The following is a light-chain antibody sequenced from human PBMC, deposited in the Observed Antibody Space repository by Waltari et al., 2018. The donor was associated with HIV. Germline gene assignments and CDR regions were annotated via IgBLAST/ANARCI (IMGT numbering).Light chain of an antibody. CDR2: GNI. Sequence: QSVLTPPPSVSGAPGQRVTISCTGSSPNIGAGYDVHWYQQHPGTAPKLLIYGNINRPSGVPDRFSGSKSGTSASLAITGLQAEDEADYYCQSYDSSLSGSGVFGGGTKLTVL. V-gene: IGLV1-40*01. CDR3: QSYDSSLSGSGV. J-gene: IGLJ3*02. CDR1: SPNIGAGYD.